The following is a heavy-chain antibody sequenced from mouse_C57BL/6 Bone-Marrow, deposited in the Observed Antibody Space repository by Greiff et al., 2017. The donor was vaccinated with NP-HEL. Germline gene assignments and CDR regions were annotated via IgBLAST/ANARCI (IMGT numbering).Heavy chain of an antibody. CDR3: ARGYDGYPWFAY. D-gene: IGHD2-3*01. V-gene: IGHV1-50*01. J-gene: IGHJ3*01. CDR2: IDPSDSYT. Sequence: VQLQQSGAELVKPGASVKLSCKASGSTFTSYWLQWVKQRPGQGLGWIGEIDPSDSYTNYNQKFKGKATLTVDTSSSTAYMQLSSLTSEDSAVYYCARGYDGYPWFAYWGQGTLVTVSA. CDR1: GSTFTSYW.